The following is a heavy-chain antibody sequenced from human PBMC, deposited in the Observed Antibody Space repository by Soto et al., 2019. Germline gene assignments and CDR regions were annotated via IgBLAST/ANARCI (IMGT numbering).Heavy chain of an antibody. CDR3: AKRFCSGGTCAFYYYYGMDV. J-gene: IGHJ6*02. D-gene: IGHD2-15*01. V-gene: IGHV3-23*01. CDR1: GFTFSDYA. Sequence: GGSLRLSCAASGFTFSDYAINWVRQAPGKGLEWVSAISGGGGSTYYAEYVKGRFTISRDNSKNTLYLQMNSLRAEDTAVYYCAKRFCSGGTCAFYYYYGMDVWGQGTTVTVSS. CDR2: ISGGGGST.